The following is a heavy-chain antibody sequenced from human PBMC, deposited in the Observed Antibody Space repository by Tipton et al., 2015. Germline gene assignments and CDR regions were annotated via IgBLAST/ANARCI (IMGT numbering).Heavy chain of an antibody. V-gene: IGHV4-59*11. J-gene: IGHJ5*02. CDR1: GVSFSSHY. CDR2: VYSSGST. Sequence: TLSLTCTVSGVSFSSHYYNWVRQSPGKGLEWIGYVYSSGSTNYNPSLKSRVSISLDTSKTQFSLTLTSVTAADTAVYYCARGGAGYYYDSVGYLSWGQGTLVTVSS. CDR3: ARGGAGYYYDSVGYLS. D-gene: IGHD3-22*01.